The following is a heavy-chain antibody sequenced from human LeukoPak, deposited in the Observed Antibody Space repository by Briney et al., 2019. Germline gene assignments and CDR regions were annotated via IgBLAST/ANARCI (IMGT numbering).Heavy chain of an antibody. Sequence: SQSPSLTCAISGDTASSNSGASNWISQPPSRGLEWLGRTYYSYEWHTVYAESVKSLINIKPHTSRNQFSLQPASVTPEDTAVYYCVRDQAGLDYWGQGTLVTVSS. CDR3: VRDQAGLDY. CDR2: TYYSYEWHT. V-gene: IGHV6-1*01. CDR1: GDTASSNSGA. J-gene: IGHJ4*02. D-gene: IGHD6-13*01.